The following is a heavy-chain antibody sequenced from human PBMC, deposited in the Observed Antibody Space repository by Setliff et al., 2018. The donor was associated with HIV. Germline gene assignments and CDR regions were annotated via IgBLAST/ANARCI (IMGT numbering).Heavy chain of an antibody. J-gene: IGHJ6*02. V-gene: IGHV4-61*09. CDR3: ARGAWFGDYGMDV. CDR1: GGSITSGSDY. D-gene: IGHD3-10*01. CDR2: IHVSGTT. Sequence: TVSGGSITSGSDYWSWIRQPAGEGLEWIGHIHVSGTTNYNPSLKSRVTISIDTSKHQFSLKLTSVTAADTALYYCARGAWFGDYGMDVWGQGTTVTVSS.